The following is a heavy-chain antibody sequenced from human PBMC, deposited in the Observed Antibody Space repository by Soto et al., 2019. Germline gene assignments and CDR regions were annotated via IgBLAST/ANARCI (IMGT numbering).Heavy chain of an antibody. D-gene: IGHD6-19*01. CDR2: ISWNSGSI. CDR3: AKDVRLGLSAFDI. Sequence: EVQLVESGGGLVQPGRSLRLSCAASGFTFDDYAMHWVRQAPGKGLEWVSGISWNSGSICYAGSVQGRFTIFRDNAKNSMYLQMNSLRAEDTALYYCAKDVRLGLSAFDIWGQGTMVTASS. V-gene: IGHV3-9*01. J-gene: IGHJ3*02. CDR1: GFTFDDYA.